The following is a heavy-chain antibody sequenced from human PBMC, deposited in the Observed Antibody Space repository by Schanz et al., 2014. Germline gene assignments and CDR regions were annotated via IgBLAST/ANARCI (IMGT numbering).Heavy chain of an antibody. V-gene: IGHV3-30*04. CDR2: TSTDGTKT. J-gene: IGHJ3*01. D-gene: IGHD3-16*01. CDR3: TRDRGALINHNDALDL. Sequence: QVQLVESGGGVVQPGTSLRLSCAASGFTFRGHAMHWVRQAPGQGLEKVAVTSTDGTKTYYAASVRGRFTISRDKSKNTVYLQMNSLRSEDTAVYSCTRDRGALINHNDALDLWGQGTMVSVSS. CDR1: GFTFRGHA.